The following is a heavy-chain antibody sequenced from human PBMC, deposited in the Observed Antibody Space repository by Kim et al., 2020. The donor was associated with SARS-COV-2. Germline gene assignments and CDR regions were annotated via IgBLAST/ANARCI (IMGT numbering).Heavy chain of an antibody. CDR1: GGSISSSSHY. CDR3: ARHVGDFWSGYYYFDY. CDR2: IYYSGST. V-gene: IGHV4-39*01. D-gene: IGHD3-3*01. J-gene: IGHJ4*02. Sequence: SETLSLTCTVSGGSISSSSHYWGWIRQPPGKGLEWIGSIYYSGSTYYNPSLKSRVTISVDTSKNQFSLKLSSVTAADTAVYYCARHVGDFWSGYYYFDYWGQGTLVTVSS.